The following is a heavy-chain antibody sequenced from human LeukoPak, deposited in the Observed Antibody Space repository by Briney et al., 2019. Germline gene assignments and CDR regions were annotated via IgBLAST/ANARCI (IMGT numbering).Heavy chain of an antibody. V-gene: IGHV3-21*01. D-gene: IGHD3-3*01. CDR1: GFTFSSYS. CDR3: AKSAAAYYDLLSGYDAFDI. J-gene: IGHJ3*02. CDR2: ISSSSSYI. Sequence: GGSLRLSCAASGFTFSSYSMNWVRQAPGKGLEWVSSISSSSSYIYYADSVKGRFTISRDNAKNSLYLQMNSLRAEDTAVYFCAKSAAAYYDLLSGYDAFDIWGQGTTVTVSS.